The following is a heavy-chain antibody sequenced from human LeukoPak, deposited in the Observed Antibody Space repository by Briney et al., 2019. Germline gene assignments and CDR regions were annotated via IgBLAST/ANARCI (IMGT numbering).Heavy chain of an antibody. CDR1: GFTFSSFG. CDR3: VKAAVRGTMGYYMDV. V-gene: IGHV3-30*02. CDR2: IRYDGSNK. D-gene: IGHD3-10*01. J-gene: IGHJ6*03. Sequence: AGGSLRLSCAASGFTFSSFGMHWVRQAPGKGLEWVAFIRYDGSNKYYADSVQGRFTISRDNSKTMLHLQMSSLRAEDTAVYYCVKAAVRGTMGYYMDVWGKGTTVTVSS.